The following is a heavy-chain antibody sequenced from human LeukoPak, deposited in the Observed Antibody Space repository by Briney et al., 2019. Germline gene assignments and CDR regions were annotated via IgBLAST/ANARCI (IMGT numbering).Heavy chain of an antibody. CDR2: ISYDGSNK. CDR3: AKAYEEDSGRYEVHYGMDV. J-gene: IGHJ6*02. V-gene: IGHV3-30*18. CDR1: GFTFSSYG. D-gene: IGHD6-19*01. Sequence: PGRSLRLSCAASGFTFSSYGMHWVRQAPGKGLEWVAVISYDGSNKYYADSVKGRFTISRDNSKNTLYLQMNSLRAEDTAVYYCAKAYEEDSGRYEVHYGMDVWGQGTTVTVSS.